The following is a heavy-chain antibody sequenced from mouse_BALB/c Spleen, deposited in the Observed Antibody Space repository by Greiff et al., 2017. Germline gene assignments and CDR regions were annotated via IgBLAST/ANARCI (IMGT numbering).Heavy chain of an antibody. D-gene: IGHD2-1*01. Sequence: EVKLVESGGDLVKPGGSLKLSCAASGFTFRSYGMSWVRQTPDKRLEWVATISSGGSYTYYPDSVKGRFTISRDNAKNTLYLQMSSLKSEDTAMYYCARPYGKGGFDYWGQGTTLTVSS. CDR2: ISSGGSYT. J-gene: IGHJ2*01. CDR1: GFTFRSYG. V-gene: IGHV5-6*01. CDR3: ARPYGKGGFDY.